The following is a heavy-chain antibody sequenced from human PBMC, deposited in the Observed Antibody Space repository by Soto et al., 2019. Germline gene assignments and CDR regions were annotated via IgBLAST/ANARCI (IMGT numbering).Heavy chain of an antibody. Sequence: QVQLQESGPGLVKPSQTLSLTWTVSGGSISSGGYYWSWIRQHPGKGLEWIGYIYYSGSTYYNPSLKSRVTISVDTSKNQCSLKLSSVTAADTAVYYCARVCGGDCHYGMDVWGQGTTVTVSS. CDR2: IYYSGST. CDR3: ARVCGGDCHYGMDV. CDR1: GGSISSGGYY. J-gene: IGHJ6*02. D-gene: IGHD2-21*02. V-gene: IGHV4-31*02.